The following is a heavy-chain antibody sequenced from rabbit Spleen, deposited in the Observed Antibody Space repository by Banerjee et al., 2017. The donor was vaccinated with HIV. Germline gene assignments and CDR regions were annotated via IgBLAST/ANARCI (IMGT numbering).Heavy chain of an antibody. CDR3: VRDVGYDDDSEKGYFNL. CDR2: IYAGSSGST. J-gene: IGHJ4*01. CDR1: GFSFSNSHY. Sequence: QQQLEESGGGLVQPGRSLALTCTASGFSFSNSHYMCWVRQAPGKGLEWIACIYAGSSGSTEYASWAKGRFTISKTSSTTVTLQMTSLTAADTATYFCVRDVGYDDDSEKGYFNLWGPGTLVTVS. D-gene: IGHD2-1*01. V-gene: IGHV1S45*01.